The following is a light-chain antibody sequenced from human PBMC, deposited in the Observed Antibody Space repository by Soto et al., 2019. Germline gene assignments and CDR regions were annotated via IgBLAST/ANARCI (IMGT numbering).Light chain of an antibody. Sequence: NFMLTQPHSVSESPGKTVTISCTGSSGRIASNYVQWYQQRPGSAPTTVIYEDNQRPSGVPERFSGSIDSSSNSAYLTISGLKTEDEADYYCQSYDSSNYVFGTGTKVTVL. CDR1: SGRIASNY. J-gene: IGLJ1*01. V-gene: IGLV6-57*02. CDR3: QSYDSSNYV. CDR2: EDN.